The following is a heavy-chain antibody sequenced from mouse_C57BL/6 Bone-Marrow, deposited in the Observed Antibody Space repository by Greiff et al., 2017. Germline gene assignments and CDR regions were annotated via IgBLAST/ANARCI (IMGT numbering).Heavy chain of an antibody. D-gene: IGHD1-1*01. J-gene: IGHJ2*01. CDR3: ARGGLLTRTGFDY. V-gene: IGHV1-82*01. CDR1: GYAFSSSW. Sequence: QVQLQQSGPELVKPGASVKISCKASGYAFSSSWMNWVKQRPGEGLEWIGRIYPGDGDTNYNGKFKGKATLTADKSSSTAYMQLSSLTSEDSAVYFCARGGLLTRTGFDYWGQGTTRTVSS. CDR2: IYPGDGDT.